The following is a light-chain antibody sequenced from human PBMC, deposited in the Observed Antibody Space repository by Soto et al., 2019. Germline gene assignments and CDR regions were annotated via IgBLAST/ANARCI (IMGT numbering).Light chain of an antibody. J-gene: IGKJ4*01. Sequence: EIVLTQSPATLSLSPGERATLSCRASQSVSSYLAWYQQKPGQAPRLLIYDASNRATGIPARFSGSGSGTYFTLTISSLEPEDFAVYYCQQLSNWPLTFGGGTKVEIK. CDR3: QQLSNWPLT. CDR2: DAS. V-gene: IGKV3-11*01. CDR1: QSVSSY.